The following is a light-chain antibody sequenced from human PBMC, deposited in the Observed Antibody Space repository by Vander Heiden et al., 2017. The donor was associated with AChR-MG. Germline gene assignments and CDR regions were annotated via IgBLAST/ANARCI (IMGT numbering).Light chain of an antibody. CDR3: QKDNSAPFT. CDR2: GAS. J-gene: IGKJ3*01. Sequence: DIQMTQSPSSLSASVGDRVTITCRASQGISNYLAWYQQKPGKVPELLIYGASTLQSWVPSRFSGSRSGTDFTLTISSLQPEDVATYYCQKDNSAPFTFGHGTKVEIK. V-gene: IGKV1-27*01. CDR1: QGISNY.